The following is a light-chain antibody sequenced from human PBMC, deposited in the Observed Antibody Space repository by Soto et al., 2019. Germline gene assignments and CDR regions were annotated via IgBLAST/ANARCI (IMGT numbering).Light chain of an antibody. V-gene: IGKV3-15*01. Sequence: EKVMTQSPATLSVSPGERATLSCRASQSVSRNLAWYQQKPGQAPRLLIYDTSTRATGIPARFSGSGPGTEFTLTISSLQSEDFAVYYCQQYNNWPPLTFGGGTKVEIK. J-gene: IGKJ4*01. CDR3: QQYNNWPPLT. CDR2: DTS. CDR1: QSVSRN.